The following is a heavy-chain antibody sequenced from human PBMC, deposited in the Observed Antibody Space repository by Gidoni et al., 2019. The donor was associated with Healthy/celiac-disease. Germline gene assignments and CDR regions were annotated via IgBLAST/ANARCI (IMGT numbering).Heavy chain of an antibody. CDR3: AKDYPAGYSGYDDAFDI. D-gene: IGHD5-12*01. Sequence: EVQLVESGGGLVQPGGSLRLSCAASGFTFSSYAMSWVRQAPGKGLEWVSAISGSGGSTYYADSVKGRFTISRDNSKNTLYLQMNSLRAEDTAVYYCAKDYPAGYSGYDDAFDIWGQGTMVTVSS. J-gene: IGHJ3*02. V-gene: IGHV3-23*04. CDR1: GFTFSSYA. CDR2: ISGSGGST.